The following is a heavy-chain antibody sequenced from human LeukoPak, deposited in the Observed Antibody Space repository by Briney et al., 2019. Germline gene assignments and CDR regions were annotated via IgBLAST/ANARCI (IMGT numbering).Heavy chain of an antibody. CDR3: ARPGPLMVRGVDDAFGI. Sequence: PSETLSLTCTVSGGSISSSSYYWGWIRQPPGKGLEWIGSIYYSGSTYYDPSLKSRVTISVDTSKNQFSLKLSSVTAADTAVYYCARPGPLMVRGVDDAFGIWGQGTMVTVSS. J-gene: IGHJ3*02. D-gene: IGHD3-10*01. V-gene: IGHV4-39*01. CDR1: GGSISSSSYY. CDR2: IYYSGST.